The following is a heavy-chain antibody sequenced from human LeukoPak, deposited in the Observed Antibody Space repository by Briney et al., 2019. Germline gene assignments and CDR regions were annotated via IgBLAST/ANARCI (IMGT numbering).Heavy chain of an antibody. Sequence: SETLSLTCTVSGGSISSYYWSWIRRPPGKGLEWIGYISYSGSTNYNPSLKSRVTISLDTSKNQFSLKLRSLTPADTAVYYCARDRKQWLRGPFDPWGQGTLVTVSS. D-gene: IGHD6-19*01. J-gene: IGHJ5*02. CDR3: ARDRKQWLRGPFDP. CDR2: ISYSGST. V-gene: IGHV4-59*01. CDR1: GGSISSYY.